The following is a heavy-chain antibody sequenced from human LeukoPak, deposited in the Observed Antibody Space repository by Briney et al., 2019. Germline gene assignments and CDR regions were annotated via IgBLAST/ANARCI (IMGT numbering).Heavy chain of an antibody. J-gene: IGHJ4*02. CDR2: ISGSGAST. CDR1: GFTLSTNA. Sequence: GGSLRLSCLTSGFTLSTNAMSWVRQAPGKGLEWISGISGSGASTYYADSVKGRFTISRDDSRNTLYLQMNSLRGDDTAVYYCAEDEGKWESLHFFDYWGQGTLVTVST. CDR3: AEDEGKWESLHFFDY. V-gene: IGHV3-23*01. D-gene: IGHD1-26*01.